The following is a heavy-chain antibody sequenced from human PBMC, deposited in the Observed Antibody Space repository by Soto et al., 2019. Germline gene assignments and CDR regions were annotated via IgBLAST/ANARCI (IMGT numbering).Heavy chain of an antibody. D-gene: IGHD6-25*01. CDR3: ARSPAAGRYYYYGMDV. J-gene: IGHJ6*02. CDR2: IYPGDSDT. V-gene: IGHV5-51*01. Sequence: GESLKISCKGSGYSFTSYWIGWVRQMPGKGLEWMGIIYPGDSDTRYSPSFQGQVTISADKSISTAYLQWSSLKASDTAMYYCARSPAAGRYYYYGMDVWGQGTTVTVSS. CDR1: GYSFTSYW.